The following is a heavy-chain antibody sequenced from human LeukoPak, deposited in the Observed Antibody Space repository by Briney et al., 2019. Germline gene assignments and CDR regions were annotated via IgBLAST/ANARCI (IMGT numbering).Heavy chain of an antibody. CDR1: GYTFTGYH. V-gene: IGHV1-2*02. D-gene: IGHD3-22*01. CDR2: INPNSGGT. J-gene: IGHJ3*02. Sequence: GASVKVSCKAFGYTFTGYHIHWVRQAPGQGPEWMAWINPNSGGTKYAQKFQGRVTMTRDTSISTAYMEMSRLTSDDTAVYYCVKGWDSSGYYAFDIWGQATMVTVSS. CDR3: VKGWDSSGYYAFDI.